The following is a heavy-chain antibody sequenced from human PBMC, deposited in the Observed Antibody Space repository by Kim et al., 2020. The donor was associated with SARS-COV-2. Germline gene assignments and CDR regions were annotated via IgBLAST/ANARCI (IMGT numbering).Heavy chain of an antibody. J-gene: IGHJ4*02. CDR3: AKEDRVDTAM. D-gene: IGHD5-18*01. Sequence: GGSLRLSCEASGFTFSGYGMHWVRQAPGKGLEWVSDISNNGSYQEYADSVEGRFTISRDNSKNTLYLQMNSLRVEDTAVYYCAKEDRVDTAMWGQETLVTVSS. V-gene: IGHV3-30*02. CDR1: GFTFSGYG. CDR2: ISNNGSYQ.